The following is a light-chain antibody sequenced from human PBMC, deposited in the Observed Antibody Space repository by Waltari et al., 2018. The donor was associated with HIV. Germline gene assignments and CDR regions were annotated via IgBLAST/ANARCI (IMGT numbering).Light chain of an antibody. CDR3: QQYKKWPPYT. CDR1: QSVLYSSNNKNY. V-gene: IGKV4-1*01. Sequence: DIVMTQSPDSLAVSLGERATINCKSSQSVLYSSNNKNYLAWYQQKPGQPPKLLIYWASTRESGVPDRFSGSGSGTDFTLTISSLQAEDVAVYYCQQYKKWPPYTFGQGTKLDI. CDR2: WAS. J-gene: IGKJ2*01.